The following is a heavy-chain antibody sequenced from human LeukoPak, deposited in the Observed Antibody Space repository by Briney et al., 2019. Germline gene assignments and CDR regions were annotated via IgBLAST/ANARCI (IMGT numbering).Heavy chain of an antibody. CDR2: IIPIFGTA. J-gene: IGHJ5*02. V-gene: IGHV1-69*13. Sequence: ASVKVSCKASGYTFTGYYIHWVRQAPGQGLEWMGGIIPIFGTANYAQKFQGRVTITADESTSTAYMELSSLRSEDTAVYYCAREGGCSGGSCNWDWFDPWGQGTLVTVSS. CDR1: GYTFTGYY. D-gene: IGHD2-15*01. CDR3: AREGGCSGGSCNWDWFDP.